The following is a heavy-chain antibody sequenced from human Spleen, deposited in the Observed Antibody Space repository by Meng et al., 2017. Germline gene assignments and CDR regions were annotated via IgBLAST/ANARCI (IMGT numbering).Heavy chain of an antibody. V-gene: IGHV3-74*01. Sequence: EVQLVESGGGLVQPGGSLRLSCAASGFTFTTYWMLWVRQAPGKGLVWVARMNPDADIISYAESVKGRFTISRDNAKNTVYLQMDSLRADDTAVYYCARDYSGFAVGFWGQGTLVTVSS. J-gene: IGHJ4*02. CDR1: GFTFTTYW. CDR2: MNPDADII. D-gene: IGHD2-21*01. CDR3: ARDYSGFAVGF.